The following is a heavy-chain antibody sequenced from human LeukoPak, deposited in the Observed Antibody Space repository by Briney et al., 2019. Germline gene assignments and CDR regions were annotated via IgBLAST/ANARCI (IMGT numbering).Heavy chain of an antibody. CDR2: ISSSSSYI. V-gene: IGHV3-21*01. CDR3: ARVIAAAVGSAFDI. Sequence: PGRSLRLSCAASGFTFSSYSMNWVRQAPGKGLEWVSSISSSSSYIYYADSVKGRFTISRDNAKNSLYLQMNSLRAEDTAVYYCARVIAAAVGSAFDIWGQGTMVTVSS. D-gene: IGHD6-13*01. CDR1: GFTFSSYS. J-gene: IGHJ3*02.